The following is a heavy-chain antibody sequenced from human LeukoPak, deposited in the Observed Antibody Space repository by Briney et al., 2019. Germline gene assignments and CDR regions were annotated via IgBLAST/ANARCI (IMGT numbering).Heavy chain of an antibody. Sequence: GGSLRLSCAASGFTFSSYGMHWVRQAPGKGLEWVAFIRYDGSNKYYADSVKGRFTISRDNAKNSLYLQMNSLRAEDMALYYCAKASTRSFTSGYYGDAFDIWGQGTMVSVSS. D-gene: IGHD3-22*01. CDR2: IRYDGSNK. V-gene: IGHV3-30*02. J-gene: IGHJ3*02. CDR1: GFTFSSYG. CDR3: AKASTRSFTSGYYGDAFDI.